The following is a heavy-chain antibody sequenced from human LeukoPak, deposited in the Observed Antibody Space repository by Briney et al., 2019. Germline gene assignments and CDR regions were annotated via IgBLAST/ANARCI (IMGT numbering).Heavy chain of an antibody. D-gene: IGHD3-22*01. V-gene: IGHV3-30*03. CDR3: ARDFEVPTSRVVENVDAFDI. CDR2: ISYDGSNK. Sequence: GGSLRLSCAASGFTFSNYSMHWVRQAPGKGLEWVAVISYDGSNKYYADSVKGRFTISRDNSKNTLYLQMNSLRAEDTAVYYCARDFEVPTSRVVENVDAFDIWGQGTMVTVSS. CDR1: GFTFSNYS. J-gene: IGHJ3*02.